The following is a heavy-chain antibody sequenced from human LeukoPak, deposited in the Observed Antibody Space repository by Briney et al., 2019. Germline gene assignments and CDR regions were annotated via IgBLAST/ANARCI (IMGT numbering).Heavy chain of an antibody. Sequence: GGSLRLSCAASGFTFSDHYMDWVRQAPGKGLEWVSGISWNSGSIGYADSVKGRFTISGDNAKNSLYLQMNSLRAEDTALYHCARVERIVGAYDAFDIWGQGTMVTVSS. V-gene: IGHV3-20*01. D-gene: IGHD1-26*01. CDR1: GFTFSDHY. CDR2: ISWNSGSI. J-gene: IGHJ3*02. CDR3: ARVERIVGAYDAFDI.